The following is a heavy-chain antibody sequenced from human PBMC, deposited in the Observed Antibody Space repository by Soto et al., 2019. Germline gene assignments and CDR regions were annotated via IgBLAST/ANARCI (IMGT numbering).Heavy chain of an antibody. CDR2: INHSGST. D-gene: IGHD3-3*01. CDR3: AVITIFGVVKGHAFDI. Sequence: QVQLRQWGAGLLKPSETLSLTCAVYGGSFSGYYWSWIRQPPGKGLEWIGEINHSGSTNYNPSLKSRVTISVDTSKNQFSLKLSSVTAADTAVYYCAVITIFGVVKGHAFDIWGQGTMVTVSS. V-gene: IGHV4-34*01. CDR1: GGSFSGYY. J-gene: IGHJ3*02.